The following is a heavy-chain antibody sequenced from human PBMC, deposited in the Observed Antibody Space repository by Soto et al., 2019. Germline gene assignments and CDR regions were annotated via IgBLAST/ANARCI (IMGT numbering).Heavy chain of an antibody. CDR3: ARGATIFGVAAYSYYEMEV. V-gene: IGHV1-69*13. D-gene: IGHD3-3*01. J-gene: IGHJ6*02. Sequence: SVKVSCKASGGTFSNYAISWVRQAPGQGLEWMGGIVPAFGTPNYAQNLQGRITITADDSTTTVYMDLSSLGSEDTAVYYCARGATIFGVAAYSYYEMEVWGQGTTVTVSS. CDR2: IVPAFGTP. CDR1: GGTFSNYA.